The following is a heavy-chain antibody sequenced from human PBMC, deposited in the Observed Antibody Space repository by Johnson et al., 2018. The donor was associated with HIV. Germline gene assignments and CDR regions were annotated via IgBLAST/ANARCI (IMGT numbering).Heavy chain of an antibody. CDR2: ISSSGSTI. CDR1: GFTFSDYY. J-gene: IGHJ3*02. CDR3: PGEKLYSSGYYDAFDI. D-gene: IGHD3-22*01. Sequence: QVQLVESGGGLVQPGGSLRLSCVASGFTFSDYYMTWVRQAPGKGLEWVSYISSSGSTIYSSDSVKGRFTISRDNSKNTLYLQMNSLRAEDTAVYYCPGEKLYSSGYYDAFDIWGQGTMVTVSS. V-gene: IGHV3-11*04.